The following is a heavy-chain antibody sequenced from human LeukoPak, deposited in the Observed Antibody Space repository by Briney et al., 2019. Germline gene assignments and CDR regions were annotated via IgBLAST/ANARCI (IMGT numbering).Heavy chain of an antibody. CDR1: GGSISSGGHY. D-gene: IGHD5-12*01. V-gene: IGHV4-31*03. CDR2: IYYSGNA. Sequence: SQTLSLTCTVSGGSISSGGHYRSWIRQHPGKGLEWIGYIYYSGNAYYNPSLKSRVTISVDTSKNQFSLKVSSVTAADTAVYYCARSAESGYADFDYWGQGTLVTVSS. CDR3: ARSAESGYADFDY. J-gene: IGHJ4*02.